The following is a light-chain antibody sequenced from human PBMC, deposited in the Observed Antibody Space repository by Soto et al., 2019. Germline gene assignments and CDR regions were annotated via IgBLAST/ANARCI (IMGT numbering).Light chain of an antibody. J-gene: IGKJ1*01. Sequence: DFQMTQSPSTLSASVGDRVTITCRASQTINNWVAWYQQKPGKAPKFLIYDASTLERGVPSRFSGSGFGTEFSLTICSVSPDDFERYYRRHTRTFGQGTKVEIK. CDR2: DAS. CDR3: RHTRT. CDR1: QTINNW. V-gene: IGKV1-5*01.